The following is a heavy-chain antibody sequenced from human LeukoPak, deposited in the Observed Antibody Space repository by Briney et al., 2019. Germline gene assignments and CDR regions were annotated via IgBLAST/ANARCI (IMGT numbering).Heavy chain of an antibody. CDR3: ARGIIAFDY. Sequence: SETLSLTCAVYGGSISSYYWSWIRQPPGKGLEWIGYIYYSGSTNYNPSLKSRVTISVDTSKNQFSLKLSSVTAADTAVYYCARGIIAFDYWGQGTLVTVSS. CDR2: IYYSGST. V-gene: IGHV4-59*12. J-gene: IGHJ4*02. D-gene: IGHD3-16*02. CDR1: GGSISSYY.